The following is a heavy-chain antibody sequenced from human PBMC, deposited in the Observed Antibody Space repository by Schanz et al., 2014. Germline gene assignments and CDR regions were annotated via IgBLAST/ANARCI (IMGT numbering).Heavy chain of an antibody. J-gene: IGHJ6*02. V-gene: IGHV1-2*06. D-gene: IGHD2-21*01. Sequence: QVRLVQSGAEVKKPGASVKVSCKASGYTFIDYSLNWVRQAPGQGLEWLGRITPKTGVTNYAQKFNDRVNMTTEASSNTVYMELSRLTSDDMAGHYWAREDVVVVGVDFSYYYGMDVWGQGTTVVVSS. CDR3: AREDVVVVGVDFSYYYGMDV. CDR1: GYTFIDYS. CDR2: ITPKTGVT.